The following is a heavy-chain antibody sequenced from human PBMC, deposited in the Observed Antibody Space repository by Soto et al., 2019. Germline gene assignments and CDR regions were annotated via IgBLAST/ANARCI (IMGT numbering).Heavy chain of an antibody. CDR3: ARDRASGSFDY. Sequence: QVQLVQSGSESMQPGASVKVSCKGSGYNFNSHSINWLRQAPGQGLEWMGWINPNTGNPTYEQGFTGRFVFSVDTSVRTVYLKIFRRKSDDSAVYYWARDRASGSFDYRGQGTLVTVSS. D-gene: IGHD1-26*01. J-gene: IGHJ4*02. V-gene: IGHV7-4-1*01. CDR2: INPNTGNP. CDR1: GYNFNSHS.